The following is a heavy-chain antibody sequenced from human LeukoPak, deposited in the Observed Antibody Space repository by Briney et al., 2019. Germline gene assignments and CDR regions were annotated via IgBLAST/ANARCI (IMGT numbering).Heavy chain of an antibody. CDR1: GYSISSGYF. V-gene: IGHV4-38-2*02. D-gene: IGHD5-12*01. CDR2: IYHSGNT. Sequence: PSETLSLTCTVSGYSISSGYFWGWIRQPPGRGLEWIGSIYHSGNTYYNPSLLSRATILVDTSKNQFSLKLTSVTAADTAVYYCARSRYSDPPVGFDPWGRGTLVTVSS. J-gene: IGHJ5*02. CDR3: ARSRYSDPPVGFDP.